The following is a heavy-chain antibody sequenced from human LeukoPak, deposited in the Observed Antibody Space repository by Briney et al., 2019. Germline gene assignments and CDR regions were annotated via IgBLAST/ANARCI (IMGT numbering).Heavy chain of an antibody. V-gene: IGHV4-59*08. CDR1: GGSISSYY. J-gene: IGHJ6*02. CDR2: IYYSGST. Sequence: SETLSLTCTVSGGSISSYYWSWIRQPPGKGLEWIGYIYYSGSTYYNPSLKSRVTISVDTSKNQFSLKLSSVTAADTAVYYCARIPLEYYYDSSGYKDYYYGMDVWGQGTTVTVSS. CDR3: ARIPLEYYYDSSGYKDYYYGMDV. D-gene: IGHD3-22*01.